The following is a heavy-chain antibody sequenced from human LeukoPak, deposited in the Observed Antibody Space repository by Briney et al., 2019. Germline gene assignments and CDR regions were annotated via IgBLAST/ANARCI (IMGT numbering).Heavy chain of an antibody. V-gene: IGHV4-31*02. CDR3: ARALDYYDTSGYYPIHYYFYGMDV. Sequence: SETLSLTCSVFGGSFSSGGHYWSWIRQHPGKGLEWLGYIYNTGNTYYNPSLKSRITISIDTSKNQFSLKLSSVTAADTAVYFCARALDYYDTSGYYPIHYYFYGMDVWGQGTTVTVSS. CDR2: IYNTGNT. J-gene: IGHJ6*02. D-gene: IGHD3-22*01. CDR1: GGSFSSGGHY.